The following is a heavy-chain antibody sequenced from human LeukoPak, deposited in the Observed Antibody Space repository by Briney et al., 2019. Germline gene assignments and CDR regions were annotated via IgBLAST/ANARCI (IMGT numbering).Heavy chain of an antibody. CDR2: ISYDGSNK. CDR1: GFTFSSYS. CDR3: AKASSRSVKGVDY. J-gene: IGHJ4*02. Sequence: PGGSLRLSCAASGFTFSSYSMNWVRQAPGKGLEWVAVISYDGSNKYYADSVKGRFTISRDNSKNTLYLQMNSLRAEDTAVYYCAKASSRSVKGVDYWGQGTLVTVSS. D-gene: IGHD6-13*01. V-gene: IGHV3-30*18.